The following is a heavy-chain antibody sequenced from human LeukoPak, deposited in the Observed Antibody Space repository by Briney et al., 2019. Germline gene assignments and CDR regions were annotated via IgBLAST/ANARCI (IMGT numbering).Heavy chain of an antibody. CDR1: GGSFSGYY. J-gene: IGHJ4*02. D-gene: IGHD5-18*01. CDR2: INHSGST. Sequence: SETLSLTCAVYGGSFSGYYWSWIRQPPGKGLEWIGEINHSGSTNYNPSLKSRVTISVDTSKNQFSLKLSSVTAADTAVYYCARDRRGYSYGWNYFDYWGQGTLVTVSS. V-gene: IGHV4-34*01. CDR3: ARDRRGYSYGWNYFDY.